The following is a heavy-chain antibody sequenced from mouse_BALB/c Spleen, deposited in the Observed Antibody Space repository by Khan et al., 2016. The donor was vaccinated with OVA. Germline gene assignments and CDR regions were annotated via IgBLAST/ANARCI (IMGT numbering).Heavy chain of an antibody. CDR1: GFTFSTYG. Sequence: EVELVESGGDLVKPGGSLKLSCAASGFTFSTYGMSWVRQTPDKRLEWVATVSTGGGYTYYPDSVKGRFTISRDNAKNTLYLQLSGLKSEDTAMFYSTRLAYYYDSKGFAYWGQGTLVTVSA. V-gene: IGHV5-6*01. D-gene: IGHD1-1*01. CDR2: VSTGGGYT. J-gene: IGHJ3*01. CDR3: TRLAYYYDSKGFAY.